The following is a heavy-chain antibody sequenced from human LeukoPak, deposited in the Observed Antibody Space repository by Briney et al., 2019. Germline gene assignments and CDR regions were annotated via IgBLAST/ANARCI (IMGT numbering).Heavy chain of an antibody. CDR2: IIPIFGTS. J-gene: IGHJ4*02. CDR1: GGTFSSYA. D-gene: IGHD6-13*01. Sequence: ASVTVSCTASGGTFSSYAISWVRQAPGQGLEWMGGIIPIFGTSNYAQKFQGRVTITADESTSTAYMELSSLRSEDTAVYYCARAIAAAGRWPFDYWGQGTLVTVSS. CDR3: ARAIAAAGRWPFDY. V-gene: IGHV1-69*01.